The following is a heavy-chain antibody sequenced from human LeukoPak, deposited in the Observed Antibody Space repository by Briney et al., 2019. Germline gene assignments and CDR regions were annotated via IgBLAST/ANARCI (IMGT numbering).Heavy chain of an antibody. CDR3: ANYGDYGLVSNFD. V-gene: IGHV3-30*02. CDR1: GFTFSSYG. CDR2: IRYDGSNK. J-gene: IGHJ4*02. D-gene: IGHD4-17*01. Sequence: GGSLRLSCAASGFTFSSYGMHWVRLAPGKGLEWGAFIRYDGSNKYYADSVKGRFTISRDNSKNTLYLQMNSLRAEDTAVYYCANYGDYGLVSNFDWGQGTLVTVSS.